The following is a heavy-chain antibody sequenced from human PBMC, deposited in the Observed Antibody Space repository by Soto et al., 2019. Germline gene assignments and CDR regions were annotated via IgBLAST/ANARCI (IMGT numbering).Heavy chain of an antibody. CDR3: ARRPHRDPNYYFDY. CDR2: IKQDGSEK. CDR1: GFTFSSYW. J-gene: IGHJ4*02. V-gene: IGHV3-7*01. D-gene: IGHD2-21*02. Sequence: GGSLRLSCAASGFTFSSYWMSWVRQAPGKGLEWVANIKQDGSEKYYVDSVKGRFTISRDNAKNSLYLQMNSLRAEDTAVYYCARRPHRDPNYYFDYWGQGTLVTVSS.